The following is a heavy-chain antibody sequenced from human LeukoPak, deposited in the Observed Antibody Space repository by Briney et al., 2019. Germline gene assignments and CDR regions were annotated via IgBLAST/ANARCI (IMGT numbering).Heavy chain of an antibody. V-gene: IGHV3-53*01. Sequence: GGSLRLSCAASGFTVSSNYMSWVRQAPGKGLEWVSVIYSGGSTYYADSVKGRFTISRDNSKNTLYLQMNSLRAEDTAVYYCAKSKPPNWNYGLMGFDYWGQGTLVTVSS. CDR2: IYSGGST. D-gene: IGHD1-7*01. J-gene: IGHJ4*02. CDR3: AKSKPPNWNYGLMGFDY. CDR1: GFTVSSNY.